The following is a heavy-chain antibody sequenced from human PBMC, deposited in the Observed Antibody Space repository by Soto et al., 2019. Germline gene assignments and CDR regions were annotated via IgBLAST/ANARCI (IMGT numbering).Heavy chain of an antibody. CDR1: GFTFSSYA. V-gene: IGHV3-30-3*01. CDR2: ISYDGSNK. CDR3: AGEQQLVFDY. J-gene: IGHJ4*02. Sequence: QVQLVESGGGVVQPGRSLRLSCAASGFTFSSYAMHWVRQAPGKGLEWVAVISYDGSNKYYADSVKGRFTISRDNSKNTVYLHMNSLRAEDTAVYYCAGEQQLVFDYWGQGTLVTVSS. D-gene: IGHD6-13*01.